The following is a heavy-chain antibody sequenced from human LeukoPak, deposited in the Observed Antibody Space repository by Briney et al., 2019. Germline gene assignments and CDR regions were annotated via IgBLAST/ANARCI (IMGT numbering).Heavy chain of an antibody. CDR1: GGSISSSSYY. J-gene: IGHJ4*02. V-gene: IGHV4-39*01. Sequence: SETLSLTCTVSGGSISSSSYYWGWIRQPPGKGLEWIGSIYYSGSTYYNPSLKSRVTISVDTSKNQFPLKLSSVTAADTAVYYCARGVTYYDYVWGSYRPYYFDYWGQGTLVTVSS. CDR3: ARGVTYYDYVWGSYRPYYFDY. CDR2: IYYSGST. D-gene: IGHD3-16*02.